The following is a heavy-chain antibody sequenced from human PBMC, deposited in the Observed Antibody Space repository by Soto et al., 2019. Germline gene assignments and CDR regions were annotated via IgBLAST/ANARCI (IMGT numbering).Heavy chain of an antibody. Sequence: PSETLSLTCTVSGGSISSGGYYWSWIRQHPGKGLEWIGYIYYSGSTYYNPSLKSRVTISVDTSKNQFSLKLSSVTAADTAVYYCHGAGYCSGGSCYYESRYYYYYMDVWGKGTTVTVSS. D-gene: IGHD2-15*01. CDR3: HGAGYCSGGSCYYESRYYYYYMDV. J-gene: IGHJ6*03. CDR2: IYYSGST. V-gene: IGHV4-31*03. CDR1: GGSISSGGYY.